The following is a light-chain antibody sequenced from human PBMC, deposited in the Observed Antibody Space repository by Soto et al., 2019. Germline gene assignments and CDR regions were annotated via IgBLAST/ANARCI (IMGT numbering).Light chain of an antibody. V-gene: IGKV1-12*01. CDR2: PAS. J-gene: IGKJ4*01. Sequence: DIQMTQSPSSVSASVGDRVTITCRASQAIGYWLAWYQQKPGKAPKLLIYPASNLQSGVPSRFSGSGSGTDFTPPISSLQPEDFAIYYCQQENSFPLTFGGGTKVEIK. CDR3: QQENSFPLT. CDR1: QAIGYW.